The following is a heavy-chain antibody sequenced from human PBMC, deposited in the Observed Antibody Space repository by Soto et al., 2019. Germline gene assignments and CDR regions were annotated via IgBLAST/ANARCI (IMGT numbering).Heavy chain of an antibody. CDR1: GYTLTELS. J-gene: IGHJ4*03. V-gene: IGHV1-24*01. Sequence: ASVKVSCKVSGYTLTELSMHWVRQAPGKGLEWMGGFDPEDGDTIYAQKFQGRVTMTEDTSTDAAYMELSSLRSEDTAVYYCARATRSGSHHFDHWGQGTMVTVSS. D-gene: IGHD5-12*01. CDR3: ARATRSGSHHFDH. CDR2: FDPEDGDT.